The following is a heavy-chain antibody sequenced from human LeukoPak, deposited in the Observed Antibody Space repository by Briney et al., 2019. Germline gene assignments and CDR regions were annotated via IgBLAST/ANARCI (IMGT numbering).Heavy chain of an antibody. J-gene: IGHJ4*02. D-gene: IGHD6-6*01. Sequence: PGGSLRLSCAPSGFTFSNYPLHWVRQAPGKGLEWVTVISHDGGTKYYADSVKGRFTISRDDSKNTLYLQMNSLRLDDTAIYYCAGDPIRAAPDYFDYGGREPWSPSPQ. V-gene: IGHV3-30*04. CDR1: GFTFSNYP. CDR3: AGDPIRAAPDYFDY. CDR2: ISHDGGTK.